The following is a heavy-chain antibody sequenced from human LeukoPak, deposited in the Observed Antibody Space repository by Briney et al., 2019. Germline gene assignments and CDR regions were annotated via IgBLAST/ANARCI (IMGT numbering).Heavy chain of an antibody. CDR2: IIPILGIA. J-gene: IGHJ4*02. CDR1: GGTFSSYA. D-gene: IGHD1-26*01. CDR3: ARGLSGSYYDDY. Sequence: GASVKVSCKASGGTFSSYAISWVRQAPGQGLEWVGRIIPILGIANYAQKFQGRVTITADKSTSTAYMELSSLRSEDTAVYYCARGLSGSYYDDYWGQGTLVTVSS. V-gene: IGHV1-69*04.